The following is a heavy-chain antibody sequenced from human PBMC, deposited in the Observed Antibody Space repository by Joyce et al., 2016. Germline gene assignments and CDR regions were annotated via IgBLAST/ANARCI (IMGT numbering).Heavy chain of an antibody. D-gene: IGHD2-2*01. J-gene: IGHJ4*01. CDR3: ASQLLKYYFDY. CDR1: GFIFSDYY. Sequence: QVQLVESGGGLVKPGGSLRLSCAASGFIFSDYYMSWIRQAPGKGLEWVSYSNSRGNTVYYADSVKGRFTISRDNAKNSLYLQINSLRAEDTAVYYCASQLLKYYFDYWGHGTLVTVSS. CDR2: SNSRGNTV. V-gene: IGHV3-11*01.